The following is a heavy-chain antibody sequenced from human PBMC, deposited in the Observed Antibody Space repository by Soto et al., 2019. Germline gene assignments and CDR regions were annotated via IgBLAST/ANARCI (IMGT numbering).Heavy chain of an antibody. CDR2: IYPGDSDT. V-gene: IGHV5-51*01. J-gene: IGHJ6*03. CDR3: ARLDALYDHSSSTNYYYYYYMDV. CDR1: GYSFTSYW. D-gene: IGHD6-6*01. Sequence: PGESLKISCKGSGYSFTSYWIGWVRQMPGKGLEWMGIIYPGDSDTRYSPSFQGQVTISADKSISTAYLQWGSLKASDTAMYYCARLDALYDHSSSTNYYYYYYMDVWGKGTTVTVAS.